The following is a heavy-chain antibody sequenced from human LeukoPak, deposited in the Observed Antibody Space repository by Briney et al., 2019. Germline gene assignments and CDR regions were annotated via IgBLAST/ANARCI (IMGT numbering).Heavy chain of an antibody. Sequence: GGSLRLSCAASGFTFSSYEMNWVRQAPGKGLEWVSYISSSGSTIYYADSVKGRFTISRDNAKNSLYLRMNSLRAEDTAVYYCARVDSPGTRYSSSGPLDAFDIWGQGTMVTVSS. CDR2: ISSSGSTI. CDR3: ARVDSPGTRYSSSGPLDAFDI. V-gene: IGHV3-48*03. CDR1: GFTFSSYE. D-gene: IGHD6-13*01. J-gene: IGHJ3*02.